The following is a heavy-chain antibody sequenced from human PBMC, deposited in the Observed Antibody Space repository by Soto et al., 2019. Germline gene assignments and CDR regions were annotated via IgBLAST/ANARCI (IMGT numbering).Heavy chain of an antibody. Sequence: QVQLQQWGAGLLKPSETLSLTCAVYGGSLSGHYWSWLRQPPGKGLEWIGEINHLGSTDYNPSPRSRVTISVDTSKNQFSLRLTSVTAADTAVYYCASPQYNWNNPFVYWGQGTLVTVSS. V-gene: IGHV4-34*01. D-gene: IGHD1-20*01. J-gene: IGHJ4*02. CDR2: INHLGST. CDR1: GGSLSGHY. CDR3: ASPQYNWNNPFVY.